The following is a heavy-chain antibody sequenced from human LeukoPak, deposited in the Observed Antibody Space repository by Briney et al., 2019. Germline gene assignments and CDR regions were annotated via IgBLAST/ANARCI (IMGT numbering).Heavy chain of an antibody. V-gene: IGHV3-7*03. Sequence: PGGSLRLSCAASGFTFSSYWMSWVRQAPGKGLEWVANIKQDGSEKYYVDSVKGRSTISRDNAKNSLYLQMNSLRAEDTAVYYCASGYCSNTSCYVHYYGMDVWGQGTTVTVSS. CDR3: ASGYCSNTSCYVHYYGMDV. CDR2: IKQDGSEK. CDR1: GFTFSSYW. D-gene: IGHD2-2*03. J-gene: IGHJ6*02.